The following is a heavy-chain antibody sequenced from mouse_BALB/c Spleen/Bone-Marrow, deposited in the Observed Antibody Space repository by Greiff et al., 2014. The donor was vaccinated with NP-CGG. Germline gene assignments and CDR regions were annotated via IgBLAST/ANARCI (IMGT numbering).Heavy chain of an antibody. CDR3: ARHHRYAYDLDY. J-gene: IGHJ2*01. Sequence: QVQLQQSGSVLVRPGASVTLSCKASGYTFTNSWMHWAKQRPGQGLEWIGEIHPNSGNSNYNEKFKGKATLTVDTSSNTAYVDLSNLTFEDSAVYDGARHHRYAYDLDYWGQGATLTVSP. D-gene: IGHD2-14*01. CDR2: IHPNSGNS. CDR1: GYTFTNSW. V-gene: IGHV1S130*01.